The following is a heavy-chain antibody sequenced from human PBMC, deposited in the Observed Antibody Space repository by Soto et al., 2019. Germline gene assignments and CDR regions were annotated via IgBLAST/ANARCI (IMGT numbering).Heavy chain of an antibody. J-gene: IGHJ5*02. CDR3: ARHYGRGAAVTIAP. Sequence: QLQLQESGPRLVKPSETLTLTCTVSGGSISSRDHYWAWLRQSTGQGLEWIGTVHYSGSTYYKLSLKRRVIISVDTSKNQFSLNLRSVTDADTAVYYCARHYGRGAAVTIAPWGPGTLVSVSS. CDR1: GGSISSRDHY. CDR2: VHYSGST. D-gene: IGHD6-13*01. V-gene: IGHV4-39*01.